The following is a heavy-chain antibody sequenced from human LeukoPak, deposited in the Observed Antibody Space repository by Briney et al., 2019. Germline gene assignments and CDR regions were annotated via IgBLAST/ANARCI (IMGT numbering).Heavy chain of an antibody. D-gene: IGHD3-10*01. CDR3: ARSRQASGLFNS. V-gene: IGHV4-30-2*01. Sequence: SETLSLTCTVSSGAITSGGYSWNWIRQPPGKGLEWIGCVYDRGPAYYNPSLKSRFTISVDRPKNQFFLNVTSLTAADTAVYYCARSRQASGLFNSWGQGTLVVVSS. J-gene: IGHJ5*01. CDR1: SGAITSGGYS. CDR2: VYDRGPA.